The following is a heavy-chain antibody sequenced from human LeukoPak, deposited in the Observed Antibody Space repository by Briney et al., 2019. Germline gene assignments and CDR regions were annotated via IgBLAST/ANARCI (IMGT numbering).Heavy chain of an antibody. CDR3: ARENYRAMDV. V-gene: IGHV3-74*01. Sequence: GGSLRLSCAASGFTFSVYWMVWVRQAPGKGLVWLSCMNSDASSTTYADSVKGRFTISRDNAKNTLYLQMNSLRAEDTAVYYCARENYRAMDVWGRGTTVTVSS. CDR1: GFTFSVYW. CDR2: MNSDASST. J-gene: IGHJ6*02.